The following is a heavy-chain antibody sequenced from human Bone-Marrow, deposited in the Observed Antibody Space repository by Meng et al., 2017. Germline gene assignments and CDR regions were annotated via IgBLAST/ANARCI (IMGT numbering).Heavy chain of an antibody. CDR3: AKGQFNSASNLGAFDL. J-gene: IGHJ3*01. V-gene: IGHV3-23*01. D-gene: IGHD4-11*01. Sequence: GESLKISCAASGFTFSSYAMSWVRQAPGKGLEWLAAISGLGTVIHYSDSVRGRFIISRDNYENTLYLQMNSLRVDDTAIYFCAKGQFNSASNLGAFDLWGQGTMVTVSS. CDR2: ISGLGTVI. CDR1: GFTFSSYA.